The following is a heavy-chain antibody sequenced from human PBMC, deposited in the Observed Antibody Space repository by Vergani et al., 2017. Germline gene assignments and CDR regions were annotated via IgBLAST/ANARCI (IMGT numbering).Heavy chain of an antibody. CDR2: ISSSSSYI. CDR3: ARDLAVDTYYYDSSVKWRYFDY. J-gene: IGHJ4*02. D-gene: IGHD3-22*01. Sequence: EVQLVESGGGLVKPGGSLRLSCAASGFTFSSYSMNWVRQAPGKGLEWVSSISSSSSYIYYADSVKGRFTISRDNAKNSLYLQMNSLRAEDTAVYYCARDLAVDTYYYDSSVKWRYFDYWGQGTLVTVSS. CDR1: GFTFSSYS. V-gene: IGHV3-21*04.